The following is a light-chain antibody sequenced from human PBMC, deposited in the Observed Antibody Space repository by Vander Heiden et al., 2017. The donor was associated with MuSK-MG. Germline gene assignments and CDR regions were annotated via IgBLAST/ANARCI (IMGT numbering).Light chain of an antibody. J-gene: IGKJ3*01. CDR1: QNVEANSNNKTC. CDR2: WAS. V-gene: IGKV4-1*01. CDR3: QQYYALPLFT. Sequence: DILMTQSPDSLAVPLGERATINCKSSQNVEANSNNKTCLAWYQQKPGQPPKLLIYWASTRESGVPERFSGSGSGTDFTLTISSLQAEDVAVYYCQQYYALPLFTFGHGTKVEIK.